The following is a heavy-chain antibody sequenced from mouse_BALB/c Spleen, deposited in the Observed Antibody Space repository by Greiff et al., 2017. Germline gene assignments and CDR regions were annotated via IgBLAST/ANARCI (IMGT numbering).Heavy chain of an antibody. CDR2: ISSGGST. CDR3: ARGEGNYDYAMDY. V-gene: IGHV5-6-5*01. D-gene: IGHD2-1*01. Sequence: EVKLVESGGGLVKPGGSLKLSCAASGFTFSSYAMSWVRQTPEKRLEWVASISSGGSTYYPDSVKGRFTISRDNARNILYLQMSSLRSEDTAMYYCARGEGNYDYAMDYWGQGTSVTVSS. J-gene: IGHJ4*01. CDR1: GFTFSSYA.